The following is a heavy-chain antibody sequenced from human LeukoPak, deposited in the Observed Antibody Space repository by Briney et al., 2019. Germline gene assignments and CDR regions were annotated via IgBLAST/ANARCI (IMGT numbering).Heavy chain of an antibody. D-gene: IGHD2-8*02. V-gene: IGHV4-31*03. J-gene: IGHJ5*02. CDR3: ARDRVMSVPGGREGFDP. CDR2: IYYTGST. Sequence: SETLSLTCTVSGGSISDGGYYWSWIRQHPGKGLEWIGYIYYTGSTSYSPSLQSRVTISVDTSKNQFCLMLTSVTAADAAVYYCARDRVMSVPGGREGFDPWGQGTLVTVSS. CDR1: GGSISDGGYY.